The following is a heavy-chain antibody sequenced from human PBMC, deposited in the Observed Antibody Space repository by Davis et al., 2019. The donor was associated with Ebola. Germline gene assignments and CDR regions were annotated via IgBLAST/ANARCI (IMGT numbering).Heavy chain of an antibody. V-gene: IGHV3-48*01. D-gene: IGHD2-2*01. CDR2: ISSSSSTI. J-gene: IGHJ6*04. CDR3: ARGQDIVVVPADMDYYGMDV. CDR1: GFTFSSYS. Sequence: GESLKISCAASGFTFSSYSMNWVRQAPGKGLEWVSYISSSSSTIYYADSVKGRFTISRDNSKNTLYLQMNSLRAEDTAVYYCARGQDIVVVPADMDYYGMDVWGKGTTVTVSS.